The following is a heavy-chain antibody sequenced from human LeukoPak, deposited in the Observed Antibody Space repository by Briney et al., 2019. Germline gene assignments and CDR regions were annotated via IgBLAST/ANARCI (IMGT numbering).Heavy chain of an antibody. CDR3: ARVEIGVGFDP. V-gene: IGHV4-4*07. CDR2: IFSTGST. CDR1: GGSMTSFY. D-gene: IGHD3-22*01. Sequence: SETLSLTCNVSGGSMTSFYWSWIRQPARKALEWIGRIFSTGSTHFNPSLESRVTMSVDTSKNQFSLSLSSVTAADTAVYYCARVEIGVGFDPWGQGTLVTVSS. J-gene: IGHJ5*02.